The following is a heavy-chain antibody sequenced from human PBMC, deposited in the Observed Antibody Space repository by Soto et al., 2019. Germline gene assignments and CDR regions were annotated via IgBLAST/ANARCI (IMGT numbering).Heavy chain of an antibody. CDR3: TRDCFYSGGSCYSEAFYYYYGMDV. CDR2: IRSKAYGGTT. V-gene: IGHV3-49*03. D-gene: IGHD2-15*01. Sequence: GGSLRLSCTASGFTFGDYAMSWFRQAPGKGLEWVGFIRSKAYGGTTEYAASVKGRFTISRDDSKSIAFLQMNGLKTEDTAVYYCTRDCFYSGGSCYSEAFYYYYGMDVWGQGTTVPVSS. CDR1: GFTFGDYA. J-gene: IGHJ6*02.